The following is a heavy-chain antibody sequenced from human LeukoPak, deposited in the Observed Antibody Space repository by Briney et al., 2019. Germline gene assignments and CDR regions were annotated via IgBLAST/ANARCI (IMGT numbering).Heavy chain of an antibody. V-gene: IGHV3-20*04. J-gene: IGHJ4*02. Sequence: GGSLRLSCAGSGFIFDNYGMSWVRQAPGKGLEWVSGINWNGAGTGYADSVKGRFTISRDKAKNSLYLQMNSLRAEDTALYYCARVTVYYDSSGYFDYWGQGTLVTVSS. CDR2: INWNGAGT. CDR3: ARVTVYYDSSGYFDY. CDR1: GFIFDNYG. D-gene: IGHD3-22*01.